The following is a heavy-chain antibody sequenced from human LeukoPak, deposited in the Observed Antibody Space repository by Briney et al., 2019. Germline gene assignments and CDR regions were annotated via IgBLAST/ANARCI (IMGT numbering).Heavy chain of an antibody. CDR3: ARARHDYVWGSYRGEIDY. Sequence: SQTLSLTCTVSGGSISSGSYYWSWIRQPAGKGLEWIGRIYTSGSTNYNPSLKSRVTISVDTSKNQFSLKLSSVTAADTAVYYCARARHDYVWGSYRGEIDYWGQGTLVTVSS. D-gene: IGHD3-16*02. V-gene: IGHV4-61*02. CDR1: GGSISSGSYY. CDR2: IYTSGST. J-gene: IGHJ4*02.